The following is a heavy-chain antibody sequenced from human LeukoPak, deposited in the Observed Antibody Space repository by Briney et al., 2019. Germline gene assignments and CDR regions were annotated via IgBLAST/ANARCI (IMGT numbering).Heavy chain of an antibody. V-gene: IGHV4-38-2*02. Sequence: SEXLSLTCSVSGYDISSGYYWGWIRQSSGKGLEWIGSIYHGGNTYYSQSLKSRVTISIDASKNQFSLRLTSVIAEDTAAYYCARVQGDYFMDVWGKGTTVTVSS. CDR2: IYHGGNT. J-gene: IGHJ6*03. D-gene: IGHD1-26*01. CDR1: GYDISSGYY. CDR3: ARVQGDYFMDV.